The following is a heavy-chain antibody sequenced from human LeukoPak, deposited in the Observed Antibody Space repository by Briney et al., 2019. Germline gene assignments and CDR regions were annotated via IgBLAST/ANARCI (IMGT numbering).Heavy chain of an antibody. Sequence: SQTLSLTCAISGDSVSSNSTAWNWIRQSPSRGLEWLGRTYYRSKWYNDYAVSVKSRITINPDTSKNQFSLQLNSVTPEDTAVYYCARSRFRGTYHYGSSGYPVPYYFDYWGQGTLVTVSS. V-gene: IGHV6-1*01. J-gene: IGHJ4*02. CDR1: GDSVSSNSTA. D-gene: IGHD3-22*01. CDR3: ARSRFRGTYHYGSSGYPVPYYFDY. CDR2: TYYRSKWYN.